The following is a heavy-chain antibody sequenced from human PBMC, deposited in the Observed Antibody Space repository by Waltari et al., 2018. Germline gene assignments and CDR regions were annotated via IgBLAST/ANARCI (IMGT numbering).Heavy chain of an antibody. V-gene: IGHV3-7*01. CDR3: ARGADYYRH. CDR2: INQDGSEK. Sequence: EVQLVESGGGLVQPGGSLRLSCAASGFTFSIEWMSWVRQAPGKGLECVAYINQDGSEKYYVDSVKGRFTISRDNAKNSLYLQMNTLRAEDTAVYYCARGADYYRHWGQGSLVIVSS. D-gene: IGHD2-21*02. CDR1: GFTFSIEW. J-gene: IGHJ1*01.